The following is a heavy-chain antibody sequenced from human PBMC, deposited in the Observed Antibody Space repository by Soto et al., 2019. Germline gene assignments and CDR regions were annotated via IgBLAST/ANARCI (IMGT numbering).Heavy chain of an antibody. D-gene: IGHD3-9*01. J-gene: IGHJ6*01. Sequence: SETLSLTCDVSGDTTSTGGYIGAWIRQPHGKALEWIGHTYHSGDPYYNPSLKSRVIISVDRSKNQFSLKVRSVTAADTAVYYCARDNPFGDYDIWTGAHRDVISVSGQRTTVTGSS. V-gene: IGHV4-30-2*01. CDR2: TYHSGDP. CDR3: ARDNPFGDYDIWTGAHRDVISV. CDR1: GDTTSTGGYI.